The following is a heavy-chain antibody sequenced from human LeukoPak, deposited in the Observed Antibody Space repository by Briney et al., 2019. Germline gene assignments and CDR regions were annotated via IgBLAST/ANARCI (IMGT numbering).Heavy chain of an antibody. CDR3: SRDQEYSSARYYYYYGMDV. Sequence: GRSLRLSCAASGFTFSSYAMHWVRQAPGKGLEWVAVISYDGSNKYYADSVKGRFTISRDNSKNTLYLQMNSLRAEDTAVYYCSRDQEYSSARYYYYYGMDVWGQGTTVTVSS. D-gene: IGHD6-6*01. V-gene: IGHV3-30*04. CDR1: GFTFSSYA. CDR2: ISYDGSNK. J-gene: IGHJ6*02.